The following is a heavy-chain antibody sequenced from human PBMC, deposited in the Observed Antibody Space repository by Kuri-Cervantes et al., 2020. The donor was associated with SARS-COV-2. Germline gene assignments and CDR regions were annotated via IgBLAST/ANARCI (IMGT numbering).Heavy chain of an antibody. CDR3: ARAPGRYCSSTSCARGAFDI. V-gene: IGHV1-8*01. J-gene: IGHJ3*02. CDR2: MNPNSGNT. Sequence: ASVKVSCKASGYIFSNYGISWVRQAPGQGLQWMGWMNPNSGNTGYAQKFQGRVTMTRNTSVSTAYIELSSLRSEDTAVYYCARAPGRYCSSTSCARGAFDIWGQGTMVTVSS. CDR1: GYIFSNYG. D-gene: IGHD2-2*01.